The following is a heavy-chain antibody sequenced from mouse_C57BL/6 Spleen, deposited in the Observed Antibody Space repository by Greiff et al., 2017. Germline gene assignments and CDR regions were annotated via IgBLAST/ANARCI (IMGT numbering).Heavy chain of an antibody. J-gene: IGHJ2*01. CDR1: GFTFSSYT. V-gene: IGHV5-9*01. CDR2: ISGGGGNT. Sequence: EVKLVESGGGLVKPGGSLKLSCAASGFTFSSYTMSWVRQTPEKRLEWVATISGGGGNTYYPDSVKGRFTLSRDNAKNTLYLQMSSLRSEDTALYYCARITNYFDYWGQGTTLTVSS. CDR3: ARITNYFDY. D-gene: IGHD1-1*01.